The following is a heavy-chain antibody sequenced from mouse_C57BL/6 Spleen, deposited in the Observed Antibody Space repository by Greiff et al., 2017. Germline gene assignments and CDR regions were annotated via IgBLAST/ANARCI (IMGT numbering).Heavy chain of an antibody. CDR2: IDPNSGGT. CDR1: GYTFTSYW. D-gene: IGHD2-3*01. CDR3: ARLGDYDGYYVGYFDY. V-gene: IGHV1-72*01. Sequence: QVQLKQPGAELVKPGASVKLSCKASGYTFTSYWMHWVKQRPGRGLEWIGRIDPNSGGTKYNEKFKSKATLTVDKPYSTAYMQLSSLTSEDSAVYYCARLGDYDGYYVGYFDYWGQGTTLTVSS. J-gene: IGHJ2*01.